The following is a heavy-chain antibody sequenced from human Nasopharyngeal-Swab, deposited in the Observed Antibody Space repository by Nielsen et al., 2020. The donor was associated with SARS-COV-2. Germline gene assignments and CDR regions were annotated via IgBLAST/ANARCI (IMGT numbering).Heavy chain of an antibody. V-gene: IGHV3-7*01. CDR1: GFTFSSYW. J-gene: IGHJ4*02. CDR3: ARDRYYYGSGSLDY. D-gene: IGHD3-10*01. Sequence: GESLKISCAASGFTFSSYWMSWVRQAPGKGLEWVANIKQDGSEKYYVDSVKGRLTISRDNAKNSLYLQMNSLRAEDTAVYYCARDRYYYGSGSLDYWGQGTLVTVSS. CDR2: IKQDGSEK.